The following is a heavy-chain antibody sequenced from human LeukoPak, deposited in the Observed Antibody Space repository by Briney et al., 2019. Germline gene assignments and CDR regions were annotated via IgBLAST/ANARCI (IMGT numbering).Heavy chain of an antibody. V-gene: IGHV4-38-2*02. CDR1: GGSISSGYY. Sequence: PSETLSLTCTVSGGSISSGYYWAWIRQPPGKGLEWIGSIYHSGSTYYNPSLKSRVTISVDTSKNQFSLKLSSVTAADTAVYYCARIYYGDNWFDPWGQGTLVTVSS. CDR3: ARIYYGDNWFDP. J-gene: IGHJ5*02. D-gene: IGHD3-10*01. CDR2: IYHSGST.